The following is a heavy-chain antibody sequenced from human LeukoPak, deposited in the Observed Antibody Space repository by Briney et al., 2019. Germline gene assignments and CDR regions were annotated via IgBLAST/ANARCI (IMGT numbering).Heavy chain of an antibody. D-gene: IGHD3-16*01. V-gene: IGHV1-69*04. CDR1: GFTFSSYW. Sequence: GGSLRLSCAASGFTFSSYWMSWVRQAPGQGLEWVARIIPLLGITNHAQKLQGRVTVNADTSTNTVYMELSSLRPDGTAVYYCARARSRITFGGIRHAFDIWGQGTLVTVSS. CDR2: IIPLLGIT. CDR3: ARARSRITFGGIRHAFDI. J-gene: IGHJ3*02.